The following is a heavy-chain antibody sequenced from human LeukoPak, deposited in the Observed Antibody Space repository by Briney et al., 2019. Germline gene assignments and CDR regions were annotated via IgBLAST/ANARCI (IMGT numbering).Heavy chain of an antibody. CDR1: GFTFSNYA. J-gene: IGHJ5*02. Sequence: WGSLALSCTASGFTFSNYAISWIRHAPGTGLEWVSGVSDSGRSTYYADSVQGRFIISRDNSKNTLYLQMNSLRVEDTAAYFCAQNQWEFPAWGQGTLVTVSS. CDR3: AQNQWEFPA. CDR2: VSDSGRST. D-gene: IGHD1-26*01. V-gene: IGHV3-23*01.